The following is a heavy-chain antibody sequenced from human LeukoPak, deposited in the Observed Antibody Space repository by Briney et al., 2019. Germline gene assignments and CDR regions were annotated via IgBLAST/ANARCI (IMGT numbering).Heavy chain of an antibody. CDR2: IRYDGRIK. Sequence: GGSLRLSCAASGFTFSSYGMHWVRQAPGKGLEWVAFIRYDGRIKYYADSVKGRFTISRDNSKNTLYLQMNSLRAEDTAVYYCARGPSGYHNTGGQGTLVTVSS. CDR3: ARGPSGYHNT. V-gene: IGHV3-30*02. J-gene: IGHJ4*02. D-gene: IGHD5-12*01. CDR1: GFTFSSYG.